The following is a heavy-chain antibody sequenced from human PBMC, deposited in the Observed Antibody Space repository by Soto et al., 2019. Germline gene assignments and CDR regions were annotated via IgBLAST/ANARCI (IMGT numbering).Heavy chain of an antibody. V-gene: IGHV3-33*01. J-gene: IGHJ4*02. Sequence: GSLRLSCAASGFTFSSYGMHWVRQAPGKGLEWVAVIWYDGSNKYYADSVKGRFTISRDNSKNTLYLQMNSLRAEDTAVYYCAREHQEAAAQTIDYWGQGTLVTVSS. CDR2: IWYDGSNK. CDR3: AREHQEAAAQTIDY. CDR1: GFTFSSYG. D-gene: IGHD6-13*01.